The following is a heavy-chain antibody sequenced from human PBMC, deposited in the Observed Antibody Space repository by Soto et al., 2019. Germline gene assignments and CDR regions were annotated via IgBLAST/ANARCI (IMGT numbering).Heavy chain of an antibody. V-gene: IGHV3-21*01. D-gene: IGHD1-26*01. Sequence: PGGSLRLSCAASGFTFSSYSMNWVRQAPGKGLEWVSSISSSSNYIYYADSMKGRFTISRDNAKNSLYLQMNSLRAEDTVVYYCARDREGVGAGLFWGQGTMVTVSS. CDR1: GFTFSSYS. CDR2: ISSSSNYI. J-gene: IGHJ3*01. CDR3: ARDREGVGAGLF.